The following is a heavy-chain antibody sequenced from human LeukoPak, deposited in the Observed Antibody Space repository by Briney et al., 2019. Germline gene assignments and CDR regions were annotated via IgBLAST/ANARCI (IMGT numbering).Heavy chain of an antibody. V-gene: IGHV3-30-3*01. D-gene: IGHD1-26*01. CDR3: AKVLSGSQDY. Sequence: PGGSQRLSCSASGFAFSSYTMLWVRQAPGKGLEWVAVISYDGSNKYYADSVKGRFTISRDNSKNTVYLQMNSLRAEDTAVYYCAKVLSGSQDYWGQGTLVTVFS. CDR1: GFAFSSYT. J-gene: IGHJ4*02. CDR2: ISYDGSNK.